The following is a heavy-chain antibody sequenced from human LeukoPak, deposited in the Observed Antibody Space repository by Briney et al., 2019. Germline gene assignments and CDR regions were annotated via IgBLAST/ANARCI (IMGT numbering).Heavy chain of an antibody. CDR2: ISGSGGST. Sequence: GGSLRLSCAASGSTFSSYAMSWVRQAPGKGLEWVSAISGSGGSTYYADSVKGRFTISRDNSKNTLYLQMNSLRAEDTAVYYCAKTLGYCSGGSCYSGVIDYWGQGTLVTVSS. J-gene: IGHJ4*02. D-gene: IGHD2-15*01. CDR1: GSTFSSYA. V-gene: IGHV3-23*01. CDR3: AKTLGYCSGGSCYSGVIDY.